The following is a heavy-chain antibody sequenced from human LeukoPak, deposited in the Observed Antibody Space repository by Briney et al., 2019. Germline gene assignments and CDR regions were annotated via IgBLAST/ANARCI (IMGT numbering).Heavy chain of an antibody. J-gene: IGHJ4*02. CDR2: LKPDGRDK. CDR3: VRDLDF. CDR1: GFTFSNFA. Sequence: GGSLRLSCAASGFTFSNFAMTWVRQAPGKGLEWVANLKPDGRDKYYTDSVKGRFTISRDNAKGSLYLQMNSLRAEDTAVYYCVRDLDFWGQGTLVTVSS. V-gene: IGHV3-7*05.